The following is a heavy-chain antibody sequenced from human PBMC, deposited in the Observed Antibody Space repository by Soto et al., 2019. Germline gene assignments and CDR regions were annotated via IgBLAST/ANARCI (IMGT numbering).Heavy chain of an antibody. J-gene: IGHJ6*02. CDR3: ARDVNSALTFHYHGMDV. CDR1: GYAFTRYY. Sequence: QEQLVQSGAEVKKPGASVKVSCKASGYAFTRYYVHWVRQAPGQGLEWMGIINPNTGSASYAQKFQDRVAVTRDTSTSTVYMELSSLYSDDTAVYYCARDVNSALTFHYHGMDVWDQGTTVTVSS. V-gene: IGHV1-46*01. CDR2: INPNTGSA. D-gene: IGHD2-15*01.